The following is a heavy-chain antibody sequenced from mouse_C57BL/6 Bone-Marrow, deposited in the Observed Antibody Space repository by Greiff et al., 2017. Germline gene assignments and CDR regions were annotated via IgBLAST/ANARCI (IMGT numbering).Heavy chain of an antibody. J-gene: IGHJ3*01. CDR1: GYSITSCYY. D-gene: IGHD6-1*01. CDR2: ISYDGSN. V-gene: IGHV3-6*01. Sequence: DVQLQESGPGLVKPSQSLSLSCSVSGYSITSCYYCYWIRQFPGNKLEWMGYISYDGSNNYNPTFKNRTSITRDTSKNQFFLKLNSVTTEDTAAYYCATKGISPGFDYWGQGTLVTVSA. CDR3: ATKGISPGFDY.